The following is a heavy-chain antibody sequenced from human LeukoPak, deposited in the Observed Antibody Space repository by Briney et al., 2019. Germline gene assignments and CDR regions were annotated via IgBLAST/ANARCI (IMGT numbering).Heavy chain of an antibody. CDR3: ARGSSSSLHYFDY. J-gene: IGHJ4*02. CDR1: GGSISSGGYY. CDR2: IYLSGST. D-gene: IGHD2-2*01. Sequence: SETLSLTCTVSGGSISSGGYYWSWIRQHPGKGLEWIGYIYLSGSTYYNPSLKSRVTILVDTSKNQFSLRLSSVTAADTAVYYCARGSSSSLHYFDYWGQGTLVTVSS. V-gene: IGHV4-31*03.